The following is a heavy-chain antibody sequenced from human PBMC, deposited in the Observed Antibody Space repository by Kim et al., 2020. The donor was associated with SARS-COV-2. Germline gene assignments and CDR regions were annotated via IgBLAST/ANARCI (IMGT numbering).Heavy chain of an antibody. V-gene: IGHV3-30*18. CDR3: AKSFSGSYFGYDY. Sequence: GGSLRLSCAASGFTFNTYGMHWVRQAPGKGLEWVAVISYEGSNKYYADSVKGRFTISRDNSKNTLYLQMNSLRIEDTAVYYCAKSFSGSYFGYDYLGQGTLVTVSS. CDR1: GFTFNTYG. CDR2: ISYEGSNK. D-gene: IGHD1-26*01. J-gene: IGHJ4*02.